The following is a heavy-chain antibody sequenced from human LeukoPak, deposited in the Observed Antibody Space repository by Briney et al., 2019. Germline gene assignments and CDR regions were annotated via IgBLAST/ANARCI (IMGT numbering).Heavy chain of an antibody. CDR2: INHSGST. J-gene: IGHJ4*02. CDR3: ARGTQDIVVVVAAGTAMAATYFDY. V-gene: IGHV4-34*01. Sequence: SETLSLTCAVYGGSFSGYYWSWIRQPPGKGLEWIGEINHSGSTNYNPSLKSRVTISVDTSKNQFSLKLSSVTAADTAVYYCARGTQDIVVVVAAGTAMAATYFDYWGQGTLVTVSS. D-gene: IGHD2-15*01. CDR1: GGSFSGYY.